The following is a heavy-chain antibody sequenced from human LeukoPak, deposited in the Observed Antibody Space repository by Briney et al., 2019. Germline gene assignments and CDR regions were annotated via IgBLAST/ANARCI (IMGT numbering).Heavy chain of an antibody. V-gene: IGHV4-61*08. J-gene: IGHJ5*02. CDR3: ARYDSSGYVYNWFDP. D-gene: IGHD3-22*01. CDR2: IYYSGST. Sequence: SETLSLTCTVSGGSISSGGYYWSWIRQPPGKGLEWIGYIYYSGSTNYNPSLKSRVTISVDTSKNQFSLKLSSVTAADTAVYYCARYDSSGYVYNWFDPWGQGTLVTVSS. CDR1: GGSISSGGYY.